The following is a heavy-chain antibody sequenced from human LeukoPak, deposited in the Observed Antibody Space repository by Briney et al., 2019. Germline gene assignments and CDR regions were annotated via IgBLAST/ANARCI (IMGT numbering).Heavy chain of an antibody. Sequence: SETLSLTCTVSGGSISSNSYYWRWLRQPPGTGLEWIGSIYYSGITYYNPSLKSRVTISVDTSKNQFSLKLSSVTAADTAVYYCASWGATHHYFDSGGRGTLVTVSA. V-gene: IGHV4-39*01. D-gene: IGHD1-26*01. CDR3: ASWGATHHYFDS. J-gene: IGHJ4*02. CDR1: GGSISSNSYY. CDR2: IYYSGIT.